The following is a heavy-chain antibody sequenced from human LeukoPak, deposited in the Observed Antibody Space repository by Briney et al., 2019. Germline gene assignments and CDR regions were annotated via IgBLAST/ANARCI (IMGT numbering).Heavy chain of an antibody. CDR1: GHTFTSYA. CDR3: ARGREGVYYYGMDV. J-gene: IGHJ6*02. V-gene: IGHV7-4-1*02. Sequence: ASVKVSCKASGHTFTSYAMNWVRQAPGQGLEWMGWIKTNTGNPTYAQGFTGRFVFSLDTSVSTAYLQISSLKAEDTAVYYCARGREGVYYYGMDVWGQGTTVTVSS. CDR2: IKTNTGNP.